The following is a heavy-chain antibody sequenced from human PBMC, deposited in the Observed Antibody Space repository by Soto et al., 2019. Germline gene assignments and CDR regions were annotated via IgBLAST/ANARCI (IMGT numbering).Heavy chain of an antibody. D-gene: IGHD4-17*01. Sequence: GGSLRLSCAASGFTFSSYWMHWVRQAPGKGLVWVSRINSDGSSTSYADSVKGRFTISRDNAKNTLYLQMNSLRAEDTAVYYCARGPSTVTMDYYYGMDVWGQGTTVTV. CDR1: GFTFSSYW. J-gene: IGHJ6*02. V-gene: IGHV3-74*01. CDR3: ARGPSTVTMDYYYGMDV. CDR2: INSDGSST.